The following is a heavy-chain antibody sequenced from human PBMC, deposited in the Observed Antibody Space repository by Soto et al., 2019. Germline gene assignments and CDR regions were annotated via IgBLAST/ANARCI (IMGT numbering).Heavy chain of an antibody. V-gene: IGHV1-8*01. CDR2: MNPNSGNT. CDR1: GYTFTSYD. D-gene: IGHD6-13*01. J-gene: IGHJ6*02. CDR3: ARDSAAGPLYYYYGMDV. Sequence: QVQLVQSGAEVKKPGASVKVSRKASGYTFTSYDINWVRQATGQGLEWMGWMNPNSGNTGYAQKFQGRVTMTRNTSISTAYMELSSLRSEDTAVYYCARDSAAGPLYYYYGMDVWGQGTTVTVSS.